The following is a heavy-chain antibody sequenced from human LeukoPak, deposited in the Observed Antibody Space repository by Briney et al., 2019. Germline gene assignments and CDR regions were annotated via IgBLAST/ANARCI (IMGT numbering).Heavy chain of an antibody. V-gene: IGHV3-23*01. D-gene: IGHD3-10*01. Sequence: GGSLRLSCAASGFTFSSYAMSWVRQAPGKGLEWVSAISGSGGSTYYADSAKGRFTISRDNSKNTLYLQMNSLRAEDTAVYYCAKDLQPDVSVGGAGNFDYWGQGTLVTVSS. CDR3: AKDLQPDVSVGGAGNFDY. CDR1: GFTFSSYA. J-gene: IGHJ4*02. CDR2: ISGSGGST.